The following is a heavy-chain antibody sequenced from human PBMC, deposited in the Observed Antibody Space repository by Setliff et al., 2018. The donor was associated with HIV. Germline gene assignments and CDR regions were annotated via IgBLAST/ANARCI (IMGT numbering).Heavy chain of an antibody. J-gene: IGHJ4*02. D-gene: IGHD2-21*02. V-gene: IGHV2-70*11. CDR1: GFSLDTSGVS. CDR3: ARGFVVMTSMFDF. Sequence: SGPTLVNPTQTLTLTCTFSGFSLDTSGVSVSWIRQPPGKALEWLARVDWDDDKYYNPSLKSRLTISKDAPKNQVVLTMTNMEPVDTATYFCARGFVVMTSMFDFWGQGTLVTVSS. CDR2: VDWDDDK.